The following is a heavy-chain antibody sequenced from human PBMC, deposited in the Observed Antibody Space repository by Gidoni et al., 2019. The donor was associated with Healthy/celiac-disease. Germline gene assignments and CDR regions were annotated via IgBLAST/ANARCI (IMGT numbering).Heavy chain of an antibody. J-gene: IGHJ6*03. Sequence: VTFSSYGMHWVRQAPGKGLEWVAVISYDGSNKYYADSVKGRFTISRDNSKNTLYLQMNSLRAEDTAVYYCAKDGGQWLVKSRGGGAWDYMDVWGKGTTVTVSS. CDR1: VTFSSYG. CDR3: AKDGGQWLVKSRGGGAWDYMDV. D-gene: IGHD6-19*01. V-gene: IGHV3-30*18. CDR2: ISYDGSNK.